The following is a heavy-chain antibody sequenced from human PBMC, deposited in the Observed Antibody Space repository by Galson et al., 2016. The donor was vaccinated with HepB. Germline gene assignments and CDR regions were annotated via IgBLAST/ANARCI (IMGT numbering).Heavy chain of an antibody. CDR3: AKDRLSGHGDYSWGIFDI. V-gene: IGHV3-23*01. Sequence: SLRLSCAASGFTFSNYAMSWGRQAPGKRLEWVSGISASGGSKTYADSVRGRFIISRDNSNNKLFLQMNSLTTEDTAIYFCAKDRLSGHGDYSWGIFDIWGRGTEVTVSS. D-gene: IGHD4-17*01. J-gene: IGHJ3*02. CDR2: ISASGGSK. CDR1: GFTFSNYA.